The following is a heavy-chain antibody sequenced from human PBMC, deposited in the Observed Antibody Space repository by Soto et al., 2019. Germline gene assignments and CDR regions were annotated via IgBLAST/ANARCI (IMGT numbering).Heavy chain of an antibody. D-gene: IGHD3-3*01. CDR1: GFSFSSFA. V-gene: IGHV3-23*01. CDR2: VSGRGGDT. J-gene: IGHJ4*02. Sequence: EVHLLQSGGGLVQPGGSLRLSCAASGFSFSSFALSWVRQSPGKGLEWVAAVSGRGGDTYYANSVKGRFTISRDNSQNTLFLQMNSLRAEDSAIYYCAKDPNYDFWSGFSAVYFDYWGQGTLVTLSS. CDR3: AKDPNYDFWSGFSAVYFDY.